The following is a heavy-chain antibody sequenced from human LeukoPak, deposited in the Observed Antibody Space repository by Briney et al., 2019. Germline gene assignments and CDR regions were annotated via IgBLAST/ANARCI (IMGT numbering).Heavy chain of an antibody. J-gene: IGHJ4*02. V-gene: IGHV3-23*01. CDR2: IGASSGTT. CDR1: GFTFGSYA. Sequence: GGSLRLSCAASGFTFGSYAMIWVRQAPGKGLEWVSAIGASSGTTYYIDSVKGRFTISKDYSKNTLYLQMNSLRADDTAVYYCARHLGGNSKGFDYWGQGTLVTVSS. D-gene: IGHD4-23*01. CDR3: ARHLGGNSKGFDY.